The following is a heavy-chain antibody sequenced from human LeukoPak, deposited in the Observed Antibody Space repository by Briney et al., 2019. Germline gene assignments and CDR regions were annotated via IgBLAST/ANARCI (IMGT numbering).Heavy chain of an antibody. J-gene: IGHJ6*02. CDR1: GFTFSSYW. CDR3: ARGITPYYYAMDV. V-gene: IGHV3-7*02. D-gene: IGHD1-14*01. CDR2: IKQDGSEK. Sequence: PGGSLRLSCAASGFTFSSYWMSWVRQAPGKGLEWVANIKQDGSEKYYVDSVKCRFTISRDNAKNSLYLQMNSLRAEDTAVYYCARGITPYYYAMDVWGQGTTVTVSS.